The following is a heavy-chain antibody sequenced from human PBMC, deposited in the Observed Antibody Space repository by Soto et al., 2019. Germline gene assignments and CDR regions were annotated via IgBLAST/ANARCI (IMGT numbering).Heavy chain of an antibody. V-gene: IGHV3-23*01. D-gene: IGHD2-2*01. Sequence: EVQLLESGGGLVQPGGSLRVSCAASGFTFSSYVMSWVRQAPGKGLEWVSAITGSGGDTYHADSVKGRFTISRDNTKNTLYLQMNSLRAEDKAVYYCAKGSAESRPYYFDYWGQGTLVTVSS. CDR1: GFTFSSYV. CDR3: AKGSAESRPYYFDY. J-gene: IGHJ4*02. CDR2: ITGSGGDT.